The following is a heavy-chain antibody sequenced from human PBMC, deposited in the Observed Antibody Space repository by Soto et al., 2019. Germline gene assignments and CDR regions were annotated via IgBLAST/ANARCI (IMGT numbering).Heavy chain of an antibody. CDR2: IDPSDSYT. CDR3: AKHRVTTRDAFDI. CDR1: GYSSTNYF. J-gene: IGHJ3*02. V-gene: IGHV5-10-1*01. D-gene: IGHD4-17*01. Sequence: GESLKISCKGSGYSSTNYFIPWLRQMPGKGLEGMGRIDPSDSYTNYSPSFQGHVTISADTSISTAYLQWSSLKASDTAMYYCAKHRVTTRDAFDIWGRGTMVPGSS.